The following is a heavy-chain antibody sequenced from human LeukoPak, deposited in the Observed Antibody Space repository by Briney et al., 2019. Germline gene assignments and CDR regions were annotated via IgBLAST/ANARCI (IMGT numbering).Heavy chain of an antibody. CDR1: GFTFSSYE. V-gene: IGHV3-53*01. CDR2: IYSGGST. D-gene: IGHD6-13*01. CDR3: ATGYSSSWYYFVDY. J-gene: IGHJ4*02. Sequence: GGSLRLSCAASGFTFSSYEMNWVRQAPGKGLEWVSFIYSGGSTYYADSVKGRFTISRDNSKNTLYLQMNSLRAEDTAVYYCATGYSSSWYYFVDYWGQGTLVTVSS.